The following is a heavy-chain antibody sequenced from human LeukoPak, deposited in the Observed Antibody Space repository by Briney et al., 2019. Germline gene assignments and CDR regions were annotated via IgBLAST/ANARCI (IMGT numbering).Heavy chain of an antibody. CDR1: GFTFDDYA. D-gene: IGHD3-10*01. V-gene: IGHV3-9*01. CDR2: ISWNSGSI. Sequence: GGSLRLSCAASGFTFDDYAMHWVRQAPGKGLEWVSGISWNSGSIGYADSVEGRFTISRDNAKNSLYLQMNSLRAEDTALYYCAKDIGSGEDYFDYWGQGTLVTVSS. J-gene: IGHJ4*02. CDR3: AKDIGSGEDYFDY.